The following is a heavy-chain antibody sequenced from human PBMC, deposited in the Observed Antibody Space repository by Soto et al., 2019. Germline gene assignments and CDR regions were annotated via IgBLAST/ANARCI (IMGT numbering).Heavy chain of an antibody. Sequence: QLQLQESGPGLVKPSETLSLTCTVSGGSISSSSYYWGWIRQPPGKGLEWIGSIYYSGSTYYNPSLKSRVTISVDTSKNQFSLKLSSVTAADTAVYYCASDKLLWFGELLPYWGQGTLVTVSS. D-gene: IGHD3-10*01. J-gene: IGHJ4*02. V-gene: IGHV4-39*01. CDR1: GGSISSSSYY. CDR3: ASDKLLWFGELLPY. CDR2: IYYSGST.